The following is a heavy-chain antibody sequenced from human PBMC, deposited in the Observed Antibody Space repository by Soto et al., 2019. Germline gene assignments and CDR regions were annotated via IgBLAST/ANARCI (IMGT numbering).Heavy chain of an antibody. V-gene: IGHV4-34*01. Sequence: SETLSLTCAVYGGSFSGYYWSWIRQPPGKGLEWIGEINHSGSTNYNPSLKSRVTISVDTSKNQFSLKLSSVTAADTAAYYCARGLGAWIQRDYWGQGTLVTVSS. D-gene: IGHD5-18*01. CDR2: INHSGST. CDR3: ARGLGAWIQRDY. CDR1: GGSFSGYY. J-gene: IGHJ4*02.